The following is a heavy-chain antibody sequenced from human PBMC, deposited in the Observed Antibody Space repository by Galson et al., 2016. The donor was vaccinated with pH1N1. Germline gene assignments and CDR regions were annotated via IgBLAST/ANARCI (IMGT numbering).Heavy chain of an antibody. CDR2: VYPRDSDA. D-gene: IGHD5-24*01. CDR3: ARRFDMTTITGGVDAYDI. Sequence: QSGAEVKKPGESLKISCKGSGYNFATYWIGWVRQMPGKGLEWMGKVYPRDSDARYSPSFEDQFTFSGDTSTNTAYLQWLNLRASDSGIYYCARRFDMTTITGGVDAYDIWGQGTMVTVSS. J-gene: IGHJ3*02. CDR1: GYNFATYW. V-gene: IGHV5-51*01.